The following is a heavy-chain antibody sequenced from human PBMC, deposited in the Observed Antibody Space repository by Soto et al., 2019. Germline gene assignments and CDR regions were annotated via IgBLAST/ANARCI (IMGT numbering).Heavy chain of an antibody. CDR1: GFTVSGNY. Sequence: GGSLRLSCAASGFTVSGNYMSWVRQAPGKGLEWVSVLYSGGTTYYADSVKGRFTISRHNSNNTLFLQMNSLRADDTAVYYCARAAWGLWFGYMDVWGKGTTVTVSS. J-gene: IGHJ6*03. CDR2: LYSGGTT. V-gene: IGHV3-53*04. D-gene: IGHD3-10*01. CDR3: ARAAWGLWFGYMDV.